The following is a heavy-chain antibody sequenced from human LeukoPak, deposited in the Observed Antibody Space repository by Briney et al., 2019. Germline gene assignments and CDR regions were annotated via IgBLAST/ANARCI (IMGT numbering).Heavy chain of an antibody. CDR1: GFTLDDYA. V-gene: IGHV3-43*02. Sequence: PGGSPRLSCAASGFTLDDYAMHWVRHAPGKGLEWFSLISGVAGSTYYADSVKGRFTISRDNSKNSLYLQMNRLRTEDTALYYSAKVGYCSGGSCYAVAFDIWGQGTMVTVSS. J-gene: IGHJ3*02. CDR2: ISGVAGST. CDR3: AKVGYCSGGSCYAVAFDI. D-gene: IGHD2-15*01.